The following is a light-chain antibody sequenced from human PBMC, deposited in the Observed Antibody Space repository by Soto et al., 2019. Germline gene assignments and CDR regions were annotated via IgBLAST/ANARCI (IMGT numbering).Light chain of an antibody. Sequence: DIQMTQSPSSLSASLGDRVTITCRASQTISNYLNWYQQKSGRAPELLVYAASNLQSGVPSRFTGSGSGTHFTLTISRLEPEEFAVYYCQQYGSSLLITFGQGTRLEIK. J-gene: IGKJ5*01. V-gene: IGKV1-39*01. CDR1: QTISNY. CDR3: QQYGSSLLIT. CDR2: AAS.